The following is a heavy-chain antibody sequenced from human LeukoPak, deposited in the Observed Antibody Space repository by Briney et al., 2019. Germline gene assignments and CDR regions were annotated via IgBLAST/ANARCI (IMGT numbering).Heavy chain of an antibody. D-gene: IGHD4-23*01. CDR2: ISKDGSIN. CDR3: VRGVKKTGLYGGPYYYYGMDV. CDR1: GITVSSNY. Sequence: GGSLRLSCAAFGITVSSNYMNWVRQAPGKGLEWVTVISKDGSINSYADSVKGRYTISRDNSKNTLYLQMNSLRAEDTAVYYCVRGVKKTGLYGGPYYYYGMDVWGQGTTVTVSS. J-gene: IGHJ6*02. V-gene: IGHV3-30-3*01.